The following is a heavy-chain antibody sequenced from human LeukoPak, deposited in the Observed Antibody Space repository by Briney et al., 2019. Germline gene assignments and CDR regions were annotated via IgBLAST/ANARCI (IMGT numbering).Heavy chain of an antibody. CDR3: ARAPSAMVRGIIDALDL. CDR1: GGSISSYY. J-gene: IGHJ3*01. D-gene: IGHD3-10*01. V-gene: IGHV4-59*01. Sequence: SETLSLTCTVSGGSISSYYWSWIRQPPGKGLEWIGYIYYSGTTNYNPSLKSRVTISVDTSKNQFSLKLSSVTAADTAVYYCARAPSAMVRGIIDALDLWGQGTMVSVSS. CDR2: IYYSGTT.